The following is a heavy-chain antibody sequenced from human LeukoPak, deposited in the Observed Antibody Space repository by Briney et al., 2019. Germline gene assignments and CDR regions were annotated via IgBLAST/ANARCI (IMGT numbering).Heavy chain of an antibody. CDR3: AKQAWYSNSWYSDY. CDR2: ISGSGGST. J-gene: IGHJ4*02. CDR1: GFTFNNYA. D-gene: IGHD6-13*01. V-gene: IGHV3-23*01. Sequence: PGGSLRLSCAASGFTFNNYAMSWVRQAPGKGLGWVSVISGSGGSTYYADSVKGRFTISRDNSKNTLYLLMNSLRAEDTAVYYCAKQAWYSNSWYSDYWGQGTLVTVSS.